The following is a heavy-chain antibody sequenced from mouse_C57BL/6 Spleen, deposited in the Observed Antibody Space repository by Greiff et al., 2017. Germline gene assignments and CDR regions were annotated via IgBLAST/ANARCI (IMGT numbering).Heavy chain of an antibody. D-gene: IGHD2-4*01. J-gene: IGHJ1*03. Sequence: QVQLQQPGAELVMPGASVKLSCKASGYTFTSYWMHWVKQRPGQGLEWIGEIDPSDSYTNYNQKLKGKSTLTVDKASSTAYMQLSSLTSVDSAVYYCARKEIYSDYGDWYFDVWGTGTTVTVSS. V-gene: IGHV1-69*01. CDR1: GYTFTSYW. CDR2: IDPSDSYT. CDR3: ARKEIYSDYGDWYFDV.